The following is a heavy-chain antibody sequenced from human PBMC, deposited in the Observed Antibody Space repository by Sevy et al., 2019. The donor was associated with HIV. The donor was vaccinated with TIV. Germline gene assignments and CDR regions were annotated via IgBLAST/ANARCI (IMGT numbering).Heavy chain of an antibody. CDR1: GFTFSSYS. Sequence: GGSLRLSCAASGFTFSSYSMNWVRQAPGKGLEWVSSISSSSSYIYYADSVKGRFTISRDNAKNSLYLQMNSLRAEDTTVYYCARDSGLWELPSLNDYWGQGTLVTVSS. CDR2: ISSSSSYI. CDR3: ARDSGLWELPSLNDY. J-gene: IGHJ4*02. V-gene: IGHV3-21*01. D-gene: IGHD1-26*01.